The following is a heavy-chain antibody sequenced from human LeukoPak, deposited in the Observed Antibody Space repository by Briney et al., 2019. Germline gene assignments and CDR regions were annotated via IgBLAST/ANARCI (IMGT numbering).Heavy chain of an antibody. CDR3: ARDSGYCSSTSCQSSDY. CDR1: GYTFTSYG. V-gene: IGHV1-18*01. CDR2: ISAYNGNT. D-gene: IGHD2-2*01. J-gene: IGHJ4*02. Sequence: ASVKVSCKASGYTFTSYGISWVRQAPGQGLEWMGWISAYNGNTNYAQKLQGRVTITADESTSTAYMELSSLRSEDTAVYYCARDSGYCSSTSCQSSDYWGQGTLVTVSS.